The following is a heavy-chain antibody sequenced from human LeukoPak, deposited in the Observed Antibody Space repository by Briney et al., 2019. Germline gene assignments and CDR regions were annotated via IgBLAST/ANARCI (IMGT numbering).Heavy chain of an antibody. V-gene: IGHV1-18*01. Sequence: ASVKVSCKASGGTFSSYGISWVRQAPGQGLEWMGWISAYNGNTNYAQKLQGRVTMTTDTSTSTAYMEPRSLRSDDTAVYYCARGDDILTGDTIYYFDYWGQGTLVTVSS. CDR1: GGTFSSYG. J-gene: IGHJ4*02. CDR2: ISAYNGNT. CDR3: ARGDDILTGDTIYYFDY. D-gene: IGHD3-9*01.